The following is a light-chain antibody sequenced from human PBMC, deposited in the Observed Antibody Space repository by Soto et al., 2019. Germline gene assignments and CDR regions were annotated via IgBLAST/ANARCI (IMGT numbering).Light chain of an antibody. CDR1: QDITNF. J-gene: IGKJ5*01. V-gene: IGKV1-33*01. CDR2: DAS. Sequence: DIQMTQSPSSLSASVGDRVTITCQSSQDITNFLNWYQQKPGKAPKLLISDASNLETGVPSRFSGSGSGTDFTLTIGSLQPEDFATYYCQQYDNLPITFGQGTRLEIK. CDR3: QQYDNLPIT.